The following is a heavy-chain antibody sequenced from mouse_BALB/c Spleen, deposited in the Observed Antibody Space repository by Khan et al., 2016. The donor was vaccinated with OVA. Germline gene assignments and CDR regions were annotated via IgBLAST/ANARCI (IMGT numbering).Heavy chain of an antibody. CDR1: GYTFTSYW. D-gene: IGHD1-1*01. J-gene: IGHJ2*01. V-gene: IGHV1S81*02. CDR2: TNPTNGRT. Sequence: QVQLQQSGAELVKAGASVKMSCKASGYTFTSYWMHWVKQRLGQGLEWFAETNPTNGRTYYNEKFKSKATLTVDKSSSTAYMLLSGPTFEDSAVYYFARIKKIVATYFDYWGQGTTLTVAS. CDR3: ARIKKIVATYFDY.